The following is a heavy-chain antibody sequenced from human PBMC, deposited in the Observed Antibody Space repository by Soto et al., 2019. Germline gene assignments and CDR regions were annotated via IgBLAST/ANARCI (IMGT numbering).Heavy chain of an antibody. CDR3: ARDFRHYDYIWGSPVV. CDR1: GYTFTSYG. CDR2: INPSGGST. Sequence: GASVKVSCKASGYTFTSYGISWVRQAPGQRIEWMGIINPSGGSTSYAQKFQGRVTMTRDTSTSTVYMELSSLRSEDTAVYYCARDFRHYDYIWGSPVVWGQGTLVTVSS. J-gene: IGHJ4*02. D-gene: IGHD3-16*01. V-gene: IGHV1-46*03.